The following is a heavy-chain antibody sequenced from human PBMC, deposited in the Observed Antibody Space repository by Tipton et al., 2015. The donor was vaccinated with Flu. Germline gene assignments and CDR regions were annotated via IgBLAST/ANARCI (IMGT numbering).Heavy chain of an antibody. CDR1: GGSIRSYY. CDR3: ARGSGSGTFVIFEY. Sequence: LRLSCTVSGGSIRSYYWSWIRQPAGKALEWVGRIYTSGTTKYNPSLKSRVTMSIDTSKNQFSLKLTSVTAADTAVYYCARGSGSGTFVIFEYWGQGMLVTVSS. CDR2: IYTSGTT. V-gene: IGHV4-4*07. D-gene: IGHD3-10*01. J-gene: IGHJ4*02.